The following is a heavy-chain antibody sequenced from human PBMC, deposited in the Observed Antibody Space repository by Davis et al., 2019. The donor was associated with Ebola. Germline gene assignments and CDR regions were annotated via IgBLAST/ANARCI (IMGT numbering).Heavy chain of an antibody. CDR2: INPNTGGT. Sequence: ASVKVSCKASGYIFIHYYLHWVRQAPGRGLQWMGRINPNTGGTDYAQDFQGWVTMTRDTSSSTAYMELNRLRSDDSAMYYCAREAADHRGIDFWGQGTMVTVSS. CDR3: AREAADHRGIDF. J-gene: IGHJ4*02. V-gene: IGHV1-2*04. D-gene: IGHD3-16*01. CDR1: GYIFIHYY.